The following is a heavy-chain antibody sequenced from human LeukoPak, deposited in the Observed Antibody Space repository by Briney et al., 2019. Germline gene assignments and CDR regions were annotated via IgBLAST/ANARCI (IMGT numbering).Heavy chain of an antibody. CDR2: FDPEDGET. J-gene: IGHJ4*02. V-gene: IGHV1-24*01. CDR3: ATALGYSYGFDY. CDR1: GYTHTELS. D-gene: IGHD5-18*01. Sequence: VSVKVSCKVSGYTHTELSMHWVRQAPGKGLEWMGGFDPEDGETIYAQKFQGRATMTEDTSTDTAYMELSSLRSEDTAVYYCATALGYSYGFDYWGRGTLVTVSS.